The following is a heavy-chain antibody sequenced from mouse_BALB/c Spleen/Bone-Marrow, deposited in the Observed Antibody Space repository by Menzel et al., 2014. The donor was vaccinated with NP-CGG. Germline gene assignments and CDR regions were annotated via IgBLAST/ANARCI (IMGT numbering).Heavy chain of an antibody. CDR2: INPYNGDT. CDR1: GYSFTGYF. D-gene: IGHD1-1*01. J-gene: IGHJ4*01. V-gene: IGHV1-37*01. Sequence: VQLQQPGPELVKPGASVKISCKASGYSFTGYFMNWVKQSHGRSLEWIGRINPYNGDTFYNQKFKGKAPLTVDKSSITAHMELLSLTSEDSAVYYCGGGTTVVAKNYYYAMDYWGQGSSVTVSS. CDR3: GGGTTVVAKNYYYAMDY.